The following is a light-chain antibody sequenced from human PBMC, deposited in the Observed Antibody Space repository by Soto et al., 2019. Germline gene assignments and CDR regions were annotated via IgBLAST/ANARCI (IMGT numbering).Light chain of an antibody. V-gene: IGLV4-69*01. CDR3: QTWGTGIHVV. Sequence: QLVLTQSPSASASLGASVKLTCTLSSGHSSYAIAWHQQQPEKGPRYLIKLDSDGNHTKGDAIPDRFSGSSSGAERYLTISSLQSEDEADYYCQTWGTGIHVVFGGGTKVTVL. CDR1: SGHSSYA. J-gene: IGLJ2*01. CDR2: LDSDGNH.